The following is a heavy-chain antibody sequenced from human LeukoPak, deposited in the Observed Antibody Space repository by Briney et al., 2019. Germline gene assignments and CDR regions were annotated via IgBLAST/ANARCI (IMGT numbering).Heavy chain of an antibody. Sequence: PSETLSLTCTVSGVSISSSNSYWGWIRQPPGKGLEWIGSIYYSGNTYYNASLKSQVSISIDTSKNQFSLRLTSVTAADTAVYYCARQTGSGLFILPGGQGTLVTVSS. V-gene: IGHV4-39*01. D-gene: IGHD3/OR15-3a*01. CDR1: GVSISSSNSY. CDR3: ARQTGSGLFILP. CDR2: IYYSGNT. J-gene: IGHJ4*02.